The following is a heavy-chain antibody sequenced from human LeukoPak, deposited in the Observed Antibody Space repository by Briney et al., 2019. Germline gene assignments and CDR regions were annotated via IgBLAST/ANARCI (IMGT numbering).Heavy chain of an antibody. V-gene: IGHV3-7*01. Sequence: PGGSLRLSCAASGFTFSSYAMSWVRQAPGKGLEWVANIKQDGSEKYYVDSVKGRFTISRDNAKNSLYLRMNSLRAEDTAVYYCAREYVDTAMVRFDYWGQGTLVTVSS. J-gene: IGHJ4*02. CDR2: IKQDGSEK. CDR3: AREYVDTAMVRFDY. D-gene: IGHD5-18*01. CDR1: GFTFSSYA.